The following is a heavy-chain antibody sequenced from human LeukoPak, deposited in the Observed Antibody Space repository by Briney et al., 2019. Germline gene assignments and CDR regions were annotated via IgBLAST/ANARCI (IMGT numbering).Heavy chain of an antibody. CDR3: ARECGGDCYSGDY. Sequence: PSETLSITCAVYGGSFSGYYWSWIRQPPGKGLEWIGEINHSGSTNYNPPLKSRVTISVDTSKNQFSLKLSSVTAADTAVYYCARECGGDCYSGDYWGQGTLVTASS. V-gene: IGHV4-34*01. CDR1: GGSFSGYY. J-gene: IGHJ4*02. D-gene: IGHD2-21*02. CDR2: INHSGST.